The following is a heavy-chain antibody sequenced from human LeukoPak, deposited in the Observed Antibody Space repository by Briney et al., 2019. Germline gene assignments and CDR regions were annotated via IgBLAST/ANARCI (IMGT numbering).Heavy chain of an antibody. CDR2: IYYSGST. Sequence: RSSETLSLTCTVSGGSISSGGYYWSWIRQHPGKGLEWIGYIYYSGSTYYNPSLKSRVTISVDTSKNQFSLKLSSVTAADTAVYYCARGGYPQQLVRFDYWGQGTLVTVSS. CDR3: ARGGYPQQLVRFDY. J-gene: IGHJ4*02. D-gene: IGHD6-13*01. V-gene: IGHV4-31*03. CDR1: GGSISSGGYY.